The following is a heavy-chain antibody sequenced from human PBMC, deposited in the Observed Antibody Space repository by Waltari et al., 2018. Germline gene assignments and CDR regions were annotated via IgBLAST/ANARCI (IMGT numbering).Heavy chain of an antibody. CDR3: ATVLGYCSGGSCYNWFDP. CDR2: INHSGST. Sequence: QVQLQQWGAGLLKPSETLSLTCAVYGGSFSGYSWSWIRQPPGKGLEWIGEINHSGSTNYNPSLKSRVTISVDTSKNQFSLKLSSVTAADTAVYYCATVLGYCSGGSCYNWFDPWGQGTLVTVSS. CDR1: GGSFSGYS. V-gene: IGHV4-34*01. D-gene: IGHD2-15*01. J-gene: IGHJ5*02.